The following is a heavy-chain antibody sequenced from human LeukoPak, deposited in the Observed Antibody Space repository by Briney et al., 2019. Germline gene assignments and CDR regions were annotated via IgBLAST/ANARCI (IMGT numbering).Heavy chain of an antibody. D-gene: IGHD3-22*01. Sequence: KPSETLSLTCTVSGYSISSGYYWGWIRQPPGKGLEWIGSIYHSGSTYYNPSLKSRVTISVDTSKNQFSLKLSSVTAADTAVYYCARDMRRYYYDSSGYRILNWFDPWGQGTLVTVSS. V-gene: IGHV4-38-2*02. J-gene: IGHJ5*02. CDR2: IYHSGST. CDR3: ARDMRRYYYDSSGYRILNWFDP. CDR1: GYSISSGYY.